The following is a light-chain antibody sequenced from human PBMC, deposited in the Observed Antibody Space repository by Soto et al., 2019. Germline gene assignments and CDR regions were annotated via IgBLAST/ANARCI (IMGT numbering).Light chain of an antibody. CDR3: QQYNSWPPIT. CDR1: ESVSRN. Sequence: EVVMTQPPATLSVSPAERSTLSFSASESVSRNLAWYQQKPGQAPRLLIYDASTRATGIPDRFSGGGSGTEFTLTISSLQSEDFVVYYCQQYNSWPPITFGQGTRLEIK. J-gene: IGKJ5*01. V-gene: IGKV3-15*01. CDR2: DAS.